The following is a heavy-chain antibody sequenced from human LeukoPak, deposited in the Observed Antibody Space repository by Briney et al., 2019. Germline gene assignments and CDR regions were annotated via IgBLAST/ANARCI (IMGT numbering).Heavy chain of an antibody. D-gene: IGHD3-10*01. V-gene: IGHV1-46*01. CDR2: INTSGGST. Sequence: ASVKVSCKASGSTFTSHIIHWVRQAPGQRPEWMGIINTSGGSTGYAQKFPGRVTVTRAMSTTTIYMALSSLRSEDTGVYYCASFLSGRKNSGSYSEDFDYWGQGTLVTVSS. CDR1: GSTFTSHI. CDR3: ASFLSGRKNSGSYSEDFDY. J-gene: IGHJ4*02.